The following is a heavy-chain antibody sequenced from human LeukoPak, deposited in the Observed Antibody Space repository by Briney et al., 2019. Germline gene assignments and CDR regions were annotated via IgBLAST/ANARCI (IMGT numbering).Heavy chain of an antibody. Sequence: SETLSLPCAVSDYSITSGYYWGWIRQSPGKGLEWIGSIHYTGRTDYIPSLKSRVTISLQPSKNQFSLNLSSVAAADTAVYYCARGSGDFIWGTKGYFFDYWGQGTLVTVSS. J-gene: IGHJ4*02. CDR3: ARGSGDFIWGTKGYFFDY. D-gene: IGHD3-16*01. CDR1: DYSITSGYY. V-gene: IGHV4-38-2*01. CDR2: IHYTGRT.